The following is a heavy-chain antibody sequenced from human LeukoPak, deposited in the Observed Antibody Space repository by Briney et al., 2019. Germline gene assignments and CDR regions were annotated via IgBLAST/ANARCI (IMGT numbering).Heavy chain of an antibody. V-gene: IGHV5-51*01. CDR2: IYPGDPDT. CDR1: GYSFTSYW. D-gene: IGHD5-18*01. CDR3: ARLDTAMVMSYYYYGMDV. Sequence: GESLKISCKGSGYSFTSYWIGWVRQMPGKGLEWMGIIYPGDPDTRYSPSFQGQVTISADKSISTAYLQWSSLKASDTAMYYCARLDTAMVMSYYYYGMDVWGQGTTVTVSS. J-gene: IGHJ6*02.